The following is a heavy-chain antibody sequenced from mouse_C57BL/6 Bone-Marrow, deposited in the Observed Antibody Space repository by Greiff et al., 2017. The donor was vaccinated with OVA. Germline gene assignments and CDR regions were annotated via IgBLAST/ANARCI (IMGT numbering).Heavy chain of an antibody. CDR3: ARWGTWFAY. J-gene: IGHJ3*01. V-gene: IGHV3-6*01. CDR1: GYSITSGYY. CDR2: ISYDGSN. Sequence: DVQLQESGPGLVKPSQSLSLTCSVTGYSITSGYYWNWIRQFPGNKLEWMGYISYDGSNNYNPSLKNRISITRDTSKNQFFLKLNSVTTEDTATYYCARWGTWFAYWGQGTLVTVSA.